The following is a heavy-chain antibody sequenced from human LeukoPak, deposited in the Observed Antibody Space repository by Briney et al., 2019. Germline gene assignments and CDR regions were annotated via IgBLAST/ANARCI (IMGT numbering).Heavy chain of an antibody. CDR2: LSGSGGST. J-gene: IGHJ4*02. V-gene: IGHV3-23*01. D-gene: IGHD5-24*01. CDR1: GFTFSNYA. Sequence: PGGSLRLSCAASGFTFSNYATSWVRQAPGKGLEWVSTLSGSGGSTYYADSVKGRFTISRDNSKSTLYLQINSLRAEDTAVYYCAKSGYNRFDYWGQGTLVTVSS. CDR3: AKSGYNRFDY.